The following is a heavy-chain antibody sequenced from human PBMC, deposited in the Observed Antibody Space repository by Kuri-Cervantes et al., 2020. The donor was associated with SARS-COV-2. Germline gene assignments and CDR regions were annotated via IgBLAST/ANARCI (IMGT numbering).Heavy chain of an antibody. D-gene: IGHD4-17*01. CDR2: IYSGGST. Sequence: GGSLRLSCAASGFTVSSNYMSWVRQAPGKGLEWVSVIYSGGSTYYADSVKGRFTISGDNSKNTLYLQMNSLRAEDTAVYYCAREFTVLSRNYGDYDYYYYYGMNVWGQGTTVTVSS. J-gene: IGHJ6*02. CDR1: GFTVSSNY. CDR3: AREFTVLSRNYGDYDYYYYYGMNV. V-gene: IGHV3-66*01.